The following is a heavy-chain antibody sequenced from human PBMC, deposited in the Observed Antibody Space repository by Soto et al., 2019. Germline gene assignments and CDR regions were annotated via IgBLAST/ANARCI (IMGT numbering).Heavy chain of an antibody. CDR1: GGSISSGGYY. Sequence: PSETLSLTCTVSGGSISSGGYYWRWIRQHPGKGLEWIVYIYHTVSTYYNPSLKSRVTISVDTSKNQFSLKLTSVSAADTAGYYCARDEEVNYADYGGSDHYYGMDVWGQGTKVT. V-gene: IGHV4-31*03. CDR3: ARDEEVNYADYGGSDHYYGMDV. J-gene: IGHJ6*02. D-gene: IGHD4-17*01. CDR2: IYHTVST.